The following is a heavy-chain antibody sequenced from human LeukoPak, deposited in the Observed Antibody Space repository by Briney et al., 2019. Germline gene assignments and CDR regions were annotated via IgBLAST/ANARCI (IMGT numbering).Heavy chain of an antibody. CDR3: TRVFGGYDVSDY. CDR2: IKKDGSQK. J-gene: IGHJ4*02. V-gene: IGHV3-7*03. D-gene: IGHD3-3*01. CDR1: GFTFSSFW. Sequence: PGGFLRLSCAASGFTFSSFWMSWVRQAPGKGLEWVANIKKDGSQKYYVDSVEGRFTISRDNAKNSLYLQMDSLRADDTAVYYCTRVFGGYDVSDYWGQGTLVTVSS.